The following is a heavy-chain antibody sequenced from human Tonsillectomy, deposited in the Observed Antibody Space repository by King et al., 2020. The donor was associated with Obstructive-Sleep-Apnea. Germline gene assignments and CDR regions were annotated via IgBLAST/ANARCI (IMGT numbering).Heavy chain of an antibody. CDR1: GFTFSSYS. CDR2: IYTDGTTK. J-gene: IGHJ3*01. CDR3: ARDDVWAFDV. D-gene: IGHD1-26*01. V-gene: IGHV3-48*04. Sequence: VQLVEFGGNLVQPGGSRRLSCAASGFTFSSYSMSWVRQAPGKGLEWISYIYTDGTTKFYADSVEGRFTIPRDNAKNSLYLQMNSLRAEDTAMYYCARDDVWAFDVWGQGTMVTVSS.